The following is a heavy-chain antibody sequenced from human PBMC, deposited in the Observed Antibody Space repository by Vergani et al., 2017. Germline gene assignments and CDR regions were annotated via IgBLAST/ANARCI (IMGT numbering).Heavy chain of an antibody. Sequence: EVQLVESGGGLVQPGGSLRLSCAASGFTFSDHYMDWVRQAPGKGLEWVGRTRNKANSYTTEYAASVKGRFTISRDDSKNSLYLQMNSLKTEDTAVYYCARDLLGYCSSTSCSNGMDVWGQ. V-gene: IGHV3-72*01. D-gene: IGHD2-2*01. CDR3: ARDLLGYCSSTSCSNGMDV. CDR2: TRNKANSYTT. CDR1: GFTFSDHY. J-gene: IGHJ6*02.